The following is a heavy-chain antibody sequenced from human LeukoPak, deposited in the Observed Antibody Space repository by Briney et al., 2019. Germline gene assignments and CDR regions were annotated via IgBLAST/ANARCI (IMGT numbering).Heavy chain of an antibody. V-gene: IGHV4-38-2*02. CDR3: ARDIPRWGAFDI. Sequence: SETLSLTCTVSGYSISSGYYWGWIRQPPGKGLEWIGSIYHSGSTYYNPSLKSRVTISVDTSKNQFSLKLSSVTAADTAVYYCARDIPRWGAFDIWGQGTMVTVSS. D-gene: IGHD2-21*01. J-gene: IGHJ3*02. CDR1: GYSISSGYY. CDR2: IYHSGST.